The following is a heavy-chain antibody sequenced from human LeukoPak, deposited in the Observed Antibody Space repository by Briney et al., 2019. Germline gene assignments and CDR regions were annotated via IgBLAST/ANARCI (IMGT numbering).Heavy chain of an antibody. CDR1: GFTFSSFA. Sequence: GGSLRLSCAVSGFTFSSFAMSWVRQTPRKGLEWVSFISGSGGRTYYADSVKGRFTISRDNSKNTLYLQMNSLRAEDTAVYYCAKERGYLRTYYFDYWGQGTLVTVSS. CDR2: ISGSGGRT. V-gene: IGHV3-23*01. CDR3: AKERGYLRTYYFDY. J-gene: IGHJ4*02. D-gene: IGHD3-22*01.